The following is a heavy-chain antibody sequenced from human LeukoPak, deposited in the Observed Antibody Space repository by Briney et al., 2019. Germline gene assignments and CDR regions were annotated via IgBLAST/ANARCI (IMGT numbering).Heavy chain of an antibody. Sequence: GGSLRLSCAASGCTFSSYWMTWVRQAPGKGLEWVANIKQDGSEKHYVDSVKGRFSISRDNAENSLYLQMKSLRAEDTAVYYCARDRGGGDFWSGYHDAFDLWGQGTMVTVSS. CDR3: ARDRGGGDFWSGYHDAFDL. D-gene: IGHD3-3*01. V-gene: IGHV3-7*01. J-gene: IGHJ3*01. CDR2: IKQDGSEK. CDR1: GCTFSSYW.